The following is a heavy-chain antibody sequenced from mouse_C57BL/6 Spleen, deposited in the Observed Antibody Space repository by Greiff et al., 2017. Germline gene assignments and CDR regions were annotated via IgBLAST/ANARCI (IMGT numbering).Heavy chain of an antibody. D-gene: IGHD1-3*01. V-gene: IGHV5-17*01. CDR1: GFTFSDYG. CDR2: ISSGSSTI. Sequence: DVKLVESGGGLVKPGGSLKLSCAASGFTFSDYGMHWVRQAPEKGLEWVAYISSGSSTIYYADTVKGRFTISRANAKNTLFLQMTSLRSEDTAMYYCARDCKGSYAMDYWGQGTSVTVSS. J-gene: IGHJ4*01. CDR3: ARDCKGSYAMDY.